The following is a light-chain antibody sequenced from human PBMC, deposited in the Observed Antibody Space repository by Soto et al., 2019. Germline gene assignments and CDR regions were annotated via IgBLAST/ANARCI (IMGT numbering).Light chain of an antibody. CDR1: QSIRVY. CDR2: AAS. V-gene: IGKV1-39*01. CDR3: QQSYNTTWT. J-gene: IGKJ1*01. Sequence: IQMTQSPSSLSASVGDRVTITCRASQSIRVYLNWYQQKPGQAPKLLIYAASSLQSGVPSRFSGSGSETDFTLTISSLQPEDFATYSCQQSYNTTWTFGQGTKVDIK.